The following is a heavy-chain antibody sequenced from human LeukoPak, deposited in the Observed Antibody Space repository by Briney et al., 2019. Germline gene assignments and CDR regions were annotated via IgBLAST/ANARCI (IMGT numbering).Heavy chain of an antibody. CDR1: GFTFSSYA. D-gene: IGHD3-3*01. Sequence: PGGSLRLSCAASGFTFSSYAMHWVRQAPGKGLEYVSAISSNGGSTYYANSVKGRFTISRDNSKNTPYLQMGSLRAEDMAVYYCARGHSRDYDFWSGYGTGDAFDIWGQGTMVTVSS. CDR3: ARGHSRDYDFWSGYGTGDAFDI. V-gene: IGHV3-64*01. J-gene: IGHJ3*02. CDR2: ISSNGGST.